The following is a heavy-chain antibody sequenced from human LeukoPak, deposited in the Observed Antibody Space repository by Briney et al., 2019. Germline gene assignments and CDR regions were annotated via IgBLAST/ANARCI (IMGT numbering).Heavy chain of an antibody. CDR1: GFVFKNYG. CDR2: ITGSGTT. D-gene: IGHD5-18*01. J-gene: IGHJ4*02. Sequence: GGSLRLSCAASGFVFKNYGMSWVRQAPGKGLEWVSFITGSGTTYYADFVKGRFTISRDNAENTLYLQMNSLRAEDTAIYYCAKNGAYSYEDYFDYWGQGTLVTVSS. V-gene: IGHV3-23*01. CDR3: AKNGAYSYEDYFDY.